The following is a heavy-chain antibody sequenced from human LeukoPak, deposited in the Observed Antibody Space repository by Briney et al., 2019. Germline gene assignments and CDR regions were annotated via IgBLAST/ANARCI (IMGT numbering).Heavy chain of an antibody. V-gene: IGHV4-59*01. Sequence: SETLSLTCTVSGGSISSYYWSWIRQPPGKGLEWIGYIYYSGSTNYNPSLKSRVTRSVDTSKNQFSLRLSSVTAADTAVYYCARFNCSSTSCYGDYYYYGMDVWGKGTTVTVSS. CDR3: ARFNCSSTSCYGDYYYYGMDV. CDR2: IYYSGST. D-gene: IGHD2-2*01. J-gene: IGHJ6*04. CDR1: GGSISSYY.